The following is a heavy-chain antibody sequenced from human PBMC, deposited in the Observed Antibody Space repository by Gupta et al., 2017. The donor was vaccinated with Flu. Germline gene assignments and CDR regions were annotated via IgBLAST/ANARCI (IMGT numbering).Heavy chain of an antibody. CDR3: TRNQDQYFASPYYCDF. CDR2: IRSKSYGGTA. J-gene: IGHJ4*02. CDR1: GFPFGDTA. Sequence: EVQLVESGGGLEQPGRSPRFSCTVPGFPFGDTAMSWFRQATGKGLEWVGFIRSKSYGGTAEYAASVKGRFTISRDDSKSIAFLQMNSQKTEDTAVYFCTRNQDQYFASPYYCDFWGQGTLVTVSS. V-gene: IGHV3-49*03. D-gene: IGHD3-9*01.